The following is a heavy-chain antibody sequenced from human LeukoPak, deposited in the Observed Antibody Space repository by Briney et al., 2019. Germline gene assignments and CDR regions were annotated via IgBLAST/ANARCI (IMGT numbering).Heavy chain of an antibody. D-gene: IGHD1-20*01. V-gene: IGHV4-4*07. CDR3: AGRRITGTTYYFDY. Sequence: PSETLSLTCTVSGGSINSYYWSWIRQPAGKGLEWIGRIYTSGSTNYNPSLKSRVTMSVDTSKNQFSLKLSPVTAADTAVYYCAGRRITGTTYYFDYWGQGTLVTVSS. CDR2: IYTSGST. J-gene: IGHJ4*02. CDR1: GGSINSYY.